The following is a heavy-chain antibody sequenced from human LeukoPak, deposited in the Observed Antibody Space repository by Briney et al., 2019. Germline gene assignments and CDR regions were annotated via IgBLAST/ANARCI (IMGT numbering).Heavy chain of an antibody. CDR3: AKDLIYYYDSRGYSSPFDY. Sequence: GGSLRLSCAASGFTFSSHGMPWVRQAPGKGLDWVAGIWYDGSKSFYADSVKGRFTISRDNSKNTLYLQMNSLRAEDTAVYYCAKDLIYYYDSRGYSSPFDYWGQGTLVTVSS. CDR2: IWYDGSKS. J-gene: IGHJ4*02. CDR1: GFTFSSHG. D-gene: IGHD3-22*01. V-gene: IGHV3-33*06.